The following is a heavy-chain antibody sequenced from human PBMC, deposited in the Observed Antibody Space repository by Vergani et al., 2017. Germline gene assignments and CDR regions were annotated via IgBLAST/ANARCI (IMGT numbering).Heavy chain of an antibody. D-gene: IGHD3-3*01. Sequence: QVQLQESGPGLVKPSETLSLTCTVSGGSISSYYWSWIRQPPGKGLEWIGYIYYSGSTNYNPSLKSRVTISVDTSKNQFSLKRSSVTAADTAVYYCARQVTIFGVVRGPDKAFDIWGQGTMVTVSS. CDR3: ARQVTIFGVVRGPDKAFDI. CDR2: IYYSGST. V-gene: IGHV4-59*08. J-gene: IGHJ3*02. CDR1: GGSISSYY.